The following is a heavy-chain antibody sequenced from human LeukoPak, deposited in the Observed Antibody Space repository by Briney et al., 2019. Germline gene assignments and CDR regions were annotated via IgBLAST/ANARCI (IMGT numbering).Heavy chain of an antibody. Sequence: GGSLRLSCAASGFTFSTYAMSWVRQAPGKGLEWVSTISDSGGTTYYAESVEGRFTISRDNSKNTLYLHMNSLRAEDAALYYCVKYTIYYFGMDVWGQGTTVTVSS. CDR3: VKYTIYYFGMDV. CDR1: GFTFSTYA. J-gene: IGHJ6*02. CDR2: ISDSGGTT. D-gene: IGHD3-10*01. V-gene: IGHV3-23*01.